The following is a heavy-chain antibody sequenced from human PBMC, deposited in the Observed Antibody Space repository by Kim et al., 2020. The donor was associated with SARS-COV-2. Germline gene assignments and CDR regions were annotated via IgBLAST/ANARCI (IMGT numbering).Heavy chain of an antibody. J-gene: IGHJ4*02. D-gene: IGHD3-22*01. CDR2: ISYDGSNK. CDR1: GFTFSSYG. CDR3: AKGDDSSGYYVDY. Sequence: GGSLRLSCAASGFTFSSYGMHWVRQAPGKGLEWVAVISYDGSNKYYADSVKGRFTISRDNSKNTLYLQMNSLRAEDTAVYYCAKGDDSSGYYVDYWGQGTLVTVSS. V-gene: IGHV3-30*18.